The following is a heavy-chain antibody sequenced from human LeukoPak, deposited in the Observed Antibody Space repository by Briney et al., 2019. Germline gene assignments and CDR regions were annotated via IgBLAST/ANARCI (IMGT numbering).Heavy chain of an antibody. D-gene: IGHD3-22*01. V-gene: IGHV1-2*02. CDR3: AREITMIVVVISRGYDAFDI. Sequence: GASVKVSCKASGYTFTDYYMHWVRQAPGQGLEWMGWINPNTGGTNYAQKFQGRVTMTRDTSISTAYMELSRLRSDDTAVYYCAREITMIVVVISRGYDAFDIWGQGTMVTVSS. CDR1: GYTFTDYY. J-gene: IGHJ3*02. CDR2: INPNTGGT.